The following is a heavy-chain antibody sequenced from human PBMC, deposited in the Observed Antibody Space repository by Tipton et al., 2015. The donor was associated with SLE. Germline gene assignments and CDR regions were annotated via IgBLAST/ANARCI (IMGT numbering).Heavy chain of an antibody. Sequence: SLRLSCAAPGFTFRNYYMSWIRQAPGKGLEWISYISSSDNSIYYADSVKGRFTISRNNTKNSLYLQMKSLRAEDTAVYYCARAALMYWGQGTLVTVSS. J-gene: IGHJ4*02. CDR1: GFTFRNYY. V-gene: IGHV3-11*04. D-gene: IGHD3-3*02. CDR3: ARAALMY. CDR2: ISSSDNSI.